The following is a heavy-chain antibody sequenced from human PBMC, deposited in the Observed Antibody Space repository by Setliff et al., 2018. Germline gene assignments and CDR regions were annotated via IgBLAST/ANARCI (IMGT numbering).Heavy chain of an antibody. Sequence: PGGSLRLSCATSGFTFRDYSLTWVRQAPGKGLEWAGRIKSYGSGGTIDYAAPVEGRFTISRDDSKNTVYLQMSSLKIEDTAVYYCVHNADFIGTFNTWGQGTMVTVSS. V-gene: IGHV3-15*01. CDR3: VHNADFIGTFNT. CDR2: IKSYGSGGTI. J-gene: IGHJ3*01. D-gene: IGHD2-8*01. CDR1: GFTFRDYS.